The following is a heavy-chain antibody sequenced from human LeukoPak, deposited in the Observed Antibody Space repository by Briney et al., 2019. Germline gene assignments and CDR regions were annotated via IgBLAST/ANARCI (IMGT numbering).Heavy chain of an antibody. CDR2: INQDGSDK. J-gene: IGHJ3*02. Sequence: PGGSLRLSCVASGFTFSTYWMSWVRQAPGKGLEWVANINQDGSDKYYVDSVKSRLTISRDNAKNSLYLQMNSLRVEDTAVYYCASDPFTISAYDAFNIWGQGTVVTVSS. CDR3: ASDPFTISAYDAFNI. CDR1: GFTFSTYW. D-gene: IGHD3-3*02. V-gene: IGHV3-7*01.